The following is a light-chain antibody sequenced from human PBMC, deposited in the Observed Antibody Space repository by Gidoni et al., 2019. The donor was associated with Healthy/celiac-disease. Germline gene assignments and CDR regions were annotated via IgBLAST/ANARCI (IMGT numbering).Light chain of an antibody. CDR1: QWISSR. Sequence: IQMPQSPSTLSASVGDRVTITCRASQWISSRLAWYQQKPGKAPKLLIYTASSLESGVPSRFSGSGSGTEFTLTISSLQPDDFATYYCQQYNSYRTFGQGTKVEIK. V-gene: IGKV1-5*03. CDR3: QQYNSYRT. J-gene: IGKJ1*01. CDR2: TAS.